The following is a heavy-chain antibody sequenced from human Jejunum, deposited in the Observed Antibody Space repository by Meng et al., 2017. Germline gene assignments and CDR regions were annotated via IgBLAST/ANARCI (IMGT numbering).Heavy chain of an antibody. Sequence: GESLKISCAVSGGTFSGSDIHWFRQASGKGLEWVGRIRSKAGSFATAYPVSMKGRFTVSRDDSKDTAFLQMSSLITGDTAVYYCTMYATGHIWGQGTMVTVS. V-gene: IGHV3-73*01. CDR3: TMYATGHI. CDR1: GGTFSGSD. CDR2: IRSKAGSFAT. D-gene: IGHD2-8*01. J-gene: IGHJ3*02.